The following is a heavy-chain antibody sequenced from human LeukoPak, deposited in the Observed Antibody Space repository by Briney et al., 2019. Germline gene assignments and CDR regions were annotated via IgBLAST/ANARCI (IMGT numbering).Heavy chain of an antibody. D-gene: IGHD5-12*01. CDR3: ARRSRTLVAEVMDY. J-gene: IGHJ4*02. CDR1: GRSITGYY. V-gene: IGHV4-59*08. Sequence: SETLSLTCTVSGRSITGYYWSWIRQPPGKELEWIAYIHYSGSTNYNPSLKSRVTISVDTSKNQFSLKLSSVTAADTALYYCARRSRTLVAEVMDYWGQGTLVTVSS. CDR2: IHYSGST.